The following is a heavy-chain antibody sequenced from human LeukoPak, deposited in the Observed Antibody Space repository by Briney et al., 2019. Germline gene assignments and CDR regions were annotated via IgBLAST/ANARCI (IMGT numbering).Heavy chain of an antibody. Sequence: HGESLKISCKGSGYTFSNSIIGWVRQMPGKVLEWMGIIYPGDAETRYSPSFQGQVTISADKCISTAYRQSSGLSASDTAIDYCARLPAASAMRGDYWGQGTLVTVSS. V-gene: IGHV5-51*01. D-gene: IGHD2-2*01. CDR1: GYTFSNSI. CDR2: IYPGDAET. J-gene: IGHJ4*01. CDR3: ARLPAASAMRGDY.